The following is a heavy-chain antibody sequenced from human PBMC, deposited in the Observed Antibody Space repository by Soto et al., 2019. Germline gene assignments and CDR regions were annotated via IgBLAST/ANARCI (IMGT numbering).Heavy chain of an antibody. CDR2: VYYTGST. V-gene: IGHV4-59*01. Sequence: PSATLSLTCRFSGGSISGSYWSWVRQSPGKGLEWLGYVYYTGSTNYSPSLMRRVSISVDTSKNEFSVRLSSVTAADPAVYFCARSVAVPGGHVDHWGQGTQVTVA. J-gene: IGHJ4*02. D-gene: IGHD2-8*02. CDR1: GGSISGSY. CDR3: ARSVAVPGGHVDH.